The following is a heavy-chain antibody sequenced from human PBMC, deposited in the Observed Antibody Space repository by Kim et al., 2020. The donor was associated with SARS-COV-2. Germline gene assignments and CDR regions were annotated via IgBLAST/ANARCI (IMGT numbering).Heavy chain of an antibody. V-gene: IGHV4-4*02. Sequence: SETLSLTCAVSGGSISSSNWWSWVRQPPGKGLEWIGEIYHSGSTNYNPSLKSRVTISVDKSKNQFSLKLSSVTAADTAVYYCARGYSSSWFNYYGMDAWGQGTTVTVSS. CDR3: ARGYSSSWFNYYGMDA. J-gene: IGHJ6*02. D-gene: IGHD6-13*01. CDR2: IYHSGST. CDR1: GGSISSSNW.